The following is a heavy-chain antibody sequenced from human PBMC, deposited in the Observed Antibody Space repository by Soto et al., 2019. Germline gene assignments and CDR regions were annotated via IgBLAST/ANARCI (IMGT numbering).Heavy chain of an antibody. V-gene: IGHV3-72*01. CDR3: ARVVIDYGDYYYYYMDV. CDR2: TRNKANSYTT. Sequence: GGSLRLSCAASGFTFSDHYMDWVRQAPGKGLEWVGRTRNKANSYTTEYAASVKGRFTISRDDSKNSLYLQMNSLKTEDTAVYYCARVVIDYGDYYYYYMDVWGKGTTVTVSS. CDR1: GFTFSDHY. D-gene: IGHD4-17*01. J-gene: IGHJ6*03.